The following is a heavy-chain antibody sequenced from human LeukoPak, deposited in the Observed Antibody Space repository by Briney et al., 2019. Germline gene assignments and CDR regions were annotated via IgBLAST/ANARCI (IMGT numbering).Heavy chain of an antibody. CDR1: GFTFSSYG. Sequence: GGSLRLSCAASGFTFSSYGMHWVRLAPGKGLEWMAFIRYDGSNKYYADSVKGRFTISRDNSKNTLYLQMNSLRAEDTAVYYCARGGIAVAGVDYWGQGTLVTVSS. CDR2: IRYDGSNK. CDR3: ARGGIAVAGVDY. D-gene: IGHD6-19*01. J-gene: IGHJ4*02. V-gene: IGHV3-30*02.